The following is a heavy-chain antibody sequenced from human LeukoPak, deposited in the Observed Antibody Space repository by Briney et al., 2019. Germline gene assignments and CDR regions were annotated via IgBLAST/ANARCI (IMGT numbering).Heavy chain of an antibody. Sequence: SETLSLTCTVSGGSISSGGYYWSWIRQHPGKGLEWIGYIYYSGSTYYNPSLKSRVTISVDTSKNQFSLKLSSVTAADTAVYYCARVVVVTASPFVDYGMDVWGQGTTVTVS. CDR1: GGSISSGGYY. V-gene: IGHV4-31*03. CDR2: IYYSGST. CDR3: ARVVVVTASPFVDYGMDV. J-gene: IGHJ6*02. D-gene: IGHD2-21*02.